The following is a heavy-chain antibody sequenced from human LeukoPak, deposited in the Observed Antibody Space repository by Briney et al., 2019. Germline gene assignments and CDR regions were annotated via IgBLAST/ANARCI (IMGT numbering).Heavy chain of an antibody. Sequence: GGSLRLSCAASGFTFSRYWMSWVRQAPGKGLVWVANIKQDGCERYYMDSVKGRFTISRDNAKSSLYLQMNSLRAEDTAVYYCASPPWENLAVSWFDPWGQGTRVTVSS. CDR2: IKQDGCER. CDR1: GFTFSRYW. D-gene: IGHD1-26*01. CDR3: ASPPWENLAVSWFDP. J-gene: IGHJ5*02. V-gene: IGHV3-7*01.